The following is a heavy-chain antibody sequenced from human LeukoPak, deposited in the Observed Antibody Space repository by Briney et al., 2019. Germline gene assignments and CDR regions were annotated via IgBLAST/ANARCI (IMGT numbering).Heavy chain of an antibody. CDR2: INHSGST. Sequence: SETLSLTCAVYGGSFSGYYWSWIRQPPGKGLEWIGEINHSGSTNYNPSLKSRVTISVDTSKNQFSLKLSSVTAADTAVYYCARAGVAAAGRGAPRFYYYYYMDVWGKGTTVTVSS. D-gene: IGHD6-13*01. V-gene: IGHV4-34*01. CDR3: ARAGVAAAGRGAPRFYYYYYMDV. J-gene: IGHJ6*03. CDR1: GGSFSGYY.